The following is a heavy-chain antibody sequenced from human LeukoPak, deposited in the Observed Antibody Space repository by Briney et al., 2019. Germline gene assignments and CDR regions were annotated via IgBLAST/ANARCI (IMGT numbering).Heavy chain of an antibody. CDR3: ARSIHY. J-gene: IGHJ4*02. V-gene: IGHV3-48*02. CDR2: ISSSSSTI. Sequence: RGSLTLFCAASGFTFSSYAMNWVRQAPGKGLEWISYISSSSSTIYYADSVKGRFTISRDNAKNSLYLQMNSLRDEDTAVYYCARSIHYWGEGSLVTVSS. CDR1: GFTFSSYA.